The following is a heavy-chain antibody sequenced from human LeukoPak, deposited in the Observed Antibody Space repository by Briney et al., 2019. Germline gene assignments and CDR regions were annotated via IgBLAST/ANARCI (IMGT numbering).Heavy chain of an antibody. J-gene: IGHJ6*02. V-gene: IGHV4-39*01. D-gene: IGHD3-10*01. CDR1: GVSISSSAHY. CDR2: IYYSGST. Sequence: SETLSLTCTVSGVSISSSAHYWGWIRQPPGKGLEWIGSIYYSGSTNYNPSLKSRVTISVDTSKNQFSLKLSSVTAADTAVYYCARSYYYGSGSPRPFYYYYGMDVWGQGTTVTVSS. CDR3: ARSYYYGSGSPRPFYYYYGMDV.